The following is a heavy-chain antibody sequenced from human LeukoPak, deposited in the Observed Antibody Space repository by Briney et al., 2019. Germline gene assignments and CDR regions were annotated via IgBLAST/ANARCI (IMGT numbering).Heavy chain of an antibody. J-gene: IGHJ4*02. CDR2: IYYSGST. CDR3: AISRPMVRGPKYYFDY. V-gene: IGHV4-59*01. D-gene: IGHD3-10*01. CDR1: GGSISSYY. Sequence: SETLSLTCTVSGGSISSYYWSWIRQPPGKGLEWIGYIYYSGSTNYNPSLKSRVTISVDTSKNQFSLKLSSVTAADTAVHYCAISRPMVRGPKYYFDYSGQGTLVTVSP.